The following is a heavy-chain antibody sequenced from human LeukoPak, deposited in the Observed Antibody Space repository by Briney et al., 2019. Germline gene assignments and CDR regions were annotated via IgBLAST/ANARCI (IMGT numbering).Heavy chain of an antibody. CDR1: GFIFSAYG. CDR2: IRHDESRI. D-gene: IGHD3-16*01. Sequence: PGGSLRLSCAASGFIFSAYGMHWVRQGPGEGLEWVAYIRHDESRIFYADFVKGRFTISRDDSKNTLYLQMHSLTTEETGLYYCARPVIPSAYQETYYMDVWGKGTTVTVS. CDR3: ARPVIPSAYQETYYMDV. V-gene: IGHV3-30*02. J-gene: IGHJ6*03.